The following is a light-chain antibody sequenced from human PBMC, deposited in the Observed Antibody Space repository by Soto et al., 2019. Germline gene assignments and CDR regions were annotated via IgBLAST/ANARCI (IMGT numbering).Light chain of an antibody. CDR1: QTVSSS. CDR2: DAS. Sequence: EIVLTQSPATLSLSPGERATLSCRASQTVSSSLAWYQQKPGQAPRLLIYDASNRATGIPARFSGSGSETDFTLTISSLEPEDFGVYYCQQRTNWPPITCGQGTRLEIK. V-gene: IGKV3-11*01. CDR3: QQRTNWPPIT. J-gene: IGKJ5*01.